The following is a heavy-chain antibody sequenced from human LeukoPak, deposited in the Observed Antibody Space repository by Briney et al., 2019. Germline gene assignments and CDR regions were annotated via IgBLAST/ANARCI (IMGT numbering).Heavy chain of an antibody. CDR3: ATMQWLEGVDWFDP. CDR1: GFIFSNYG. Sequence: GGSLRLSCAASGFIFSNYGMHWVRQAPGKGLEWVAFIRYDESNKFYADSAKGRFTISRDNSKNILFLQMNSLRAEDTAVYYCATMQWLEGVDWFDPWGQGTLVTVSS. CDR2: IRYDESNK. D-gene: IGHD6-19*01. J-gene: IGHJ5*02. V-gene: IGHV3-30*02.